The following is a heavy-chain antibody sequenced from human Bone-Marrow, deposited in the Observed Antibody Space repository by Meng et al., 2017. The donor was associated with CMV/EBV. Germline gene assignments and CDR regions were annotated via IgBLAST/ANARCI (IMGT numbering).Heavy chain of an antibody. Sequence: SETLSLTCTVSGYSISSGYYWGWIRQPPGKGLEWIGNIYHSGSTYYNPSLKSRVTISVDTSKNQFSLKLSSVTAADTAVYYCARVGSSGWKRYFDYWGQGTLVTASS. J-gene: IGHJ4*02. CDR2: IYHSGST. D-gene: IGHD6-19*01. CDR1: GYSISSGYY. CDR3: ARVGSSGWKRYFDY. V-gene: IGHV4-38-2*02.